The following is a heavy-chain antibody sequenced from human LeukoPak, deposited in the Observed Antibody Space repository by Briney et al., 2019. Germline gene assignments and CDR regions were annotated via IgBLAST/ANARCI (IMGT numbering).Heavy chain of an antibody. V-gene: IGHV1-69*05. D-gene: IGHD3-9*01. CDR1: GGTFSSYA. Sequence: SVKVSCKASGGTFSSYAISWVRQAPGQGLEWMGGIIPIFGTANYAQKFQGRVTITTDESTSTAYMELSSLRSEDTAVYSCARARVARLVIALDPWGQGTLVTVSS. J-gene: IGHJ5*02. CDR2: IIPIFGTA. CDR3: ARARVARLVIALDP.